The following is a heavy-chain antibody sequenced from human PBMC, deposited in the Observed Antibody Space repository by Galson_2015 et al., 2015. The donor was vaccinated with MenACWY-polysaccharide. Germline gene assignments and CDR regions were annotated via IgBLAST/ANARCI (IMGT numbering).Heavy chain of an antibody. V-gene: IGHV4-61*01. J-gene: IGHJ5*01. CDR2: MSSNGGA. CDR3: AREPSYRRMFGWFDS. Sequence: VSGASVSSSTDSWSWLRQPPGQELEGMGFMSSNGGANRNPSLKCQVTISIDTSKNQFSLKLNSVTAADTVMYYCAREPSYRRMFGWFDSWGQGTLVTVSP. CDR1: GASVSSSTDS. D-gene: IGHD3-10*02.